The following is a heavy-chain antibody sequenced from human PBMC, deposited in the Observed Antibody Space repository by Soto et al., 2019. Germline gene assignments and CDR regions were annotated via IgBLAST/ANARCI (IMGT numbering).Heavy chain of an antibody. CDR3: ARRYCTSSTCYVDY. J-gene: IGHJ4*02. CDR1: GYSFTIYW. V-gene: IGHV5-51*01. CDR2: IYPGDSDT. Sequence: PGESLKISCKGSGYSFTIYWIGWVRQMPGKGLEWMGIIYPGDSDTRYSPSFEGQVAISADRSIGTAYLQWSSLKTSDTAMYFCARRYCTSSTCYVDYWGQGTLVTVSS. D-gene: IGHD2-2*01.